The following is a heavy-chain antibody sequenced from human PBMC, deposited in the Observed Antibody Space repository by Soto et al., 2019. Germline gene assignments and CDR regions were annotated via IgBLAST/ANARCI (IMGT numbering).Heavy chain of an antibody. J-gene: IGHJ5*02. CDR1: GFTFSSAA. D-gene: IGHD4-4*01. CDR2: ISDTGTRT. CDR3: AKSLDIHYKNWFDP. V-gene: IGHV3-23*01. Sequence: GGSLRLSCVAAGFTFSSAAMNWVRQAPGKGLEWVSIISDTGTRTHYADSVKGRFTISRDNSKNTLSLDMNSLRAEDTAVYYCAKSLDIHYKNWFDPWGQGTLVTVSS.